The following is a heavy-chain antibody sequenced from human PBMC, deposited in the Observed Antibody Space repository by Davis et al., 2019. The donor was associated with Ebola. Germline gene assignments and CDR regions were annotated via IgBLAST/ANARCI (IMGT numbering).Heavy chain of an antibody. CDR2: INPNSGGT. J-gene: IGHJ6*02. CDR1: GYTFTGYY. V-gene: IGHV1-2*02. CDR3: AGLLDGDGVVWDYYYGMDV. D-gene: IGHD4-17*01. Sequence: ASVKVSCKASGYTFTGYYMHWVRQAPGQGLEWMGWINPNSGGTNYAQKFQGRVTMTRDTSISTAYMELSRLRSDDTAVYYCAGLLDGDGVVWDYYYGMDVWGQGTTVTVSS.